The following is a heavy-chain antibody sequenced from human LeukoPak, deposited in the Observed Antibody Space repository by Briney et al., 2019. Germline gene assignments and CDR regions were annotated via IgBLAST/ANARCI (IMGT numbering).Heavy chain of an antibody. D-gene: IGHD3-22*01. V-gene: IGHV1-8*01. CDR3: ARAPDYYDSSGYYSDAFDI. CDR1: GYTFTSYD. Sequence: EASVKVSCKASGYTFTSYDINWVRQATGQGLEWMGWMNPNSGNTGYAQKFQVRVTMTRNTSISTAYMELSSLRSEDTAVYYCARAPDYYDSSGYYSDAFDIWGQGTMVTVSS. CDR2: MNPNSGNT. J-gene: IGHJ3*02.